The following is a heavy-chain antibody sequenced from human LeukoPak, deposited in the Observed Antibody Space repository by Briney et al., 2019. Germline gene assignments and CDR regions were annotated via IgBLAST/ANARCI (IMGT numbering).Heavy chain of an antibody. V-gene: IGHV3-7*01. CDR3: ARELRAARCASDY. J-gene: IGHJ4*02. D-gene: IGHD6-6*01. Sequence: GSLRLSCAASGFTFSSYWMSWVRQAPGKGLEWVANIKQDGSEKYYVDSVKGRFTISRDNAKNSLYLQMNSLRAEDTAVYYCARELRAARCASDYWGQGTLVTVSS. CDR1: GFTFSSYW. CDR2: IKQDGSEK.